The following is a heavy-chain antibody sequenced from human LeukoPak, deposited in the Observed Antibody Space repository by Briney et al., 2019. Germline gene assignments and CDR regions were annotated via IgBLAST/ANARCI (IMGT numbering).Heavy chain of an antibody. D-gene: IGHD5-18*01. V-gene: IGHV4-34*01. Sequence: SETLSLTCSVYGGSFSGYYWSWIRRPPGKGLEWIGEINHSGSTNYNPSLKSRVTISVDTSKNQFSLKLSSVTAADTAVYYCARGGGGGYSFNYYYGMDVWGQGTTVTVSS. CDR1: GGSFSGYY. CDR3: ARGGGGGYSFNYYYGMDV. J-gene: IGHJ6*02. CDR2: INHSGST.